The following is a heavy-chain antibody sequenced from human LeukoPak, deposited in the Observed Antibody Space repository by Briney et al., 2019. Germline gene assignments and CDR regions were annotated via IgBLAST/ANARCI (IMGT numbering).Heavy chain of an antibody. Sequence: GGSLRLSCVGSGFTFRNHWVNWVRQAPGKGLEWISYISSSSSSKYYADSVKGRFTISRDNAKNSLYLQMNSLRAEDTAIYYCARDGPSYSSGWGRNFDYWGQGTLVTVSS. J-gene: IGHJ4*02. CDR2: ISSSSSSK. CDR1: GFTFRNHW. CDR3: ARDGPSYSSGWGRNFDY. V-gene: IGHV3-48*01. D-gene: IGHD6-19*01.